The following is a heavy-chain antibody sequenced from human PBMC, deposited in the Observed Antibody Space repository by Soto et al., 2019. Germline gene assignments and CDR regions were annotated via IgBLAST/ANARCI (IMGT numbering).Heavy chain of an antibody. CDR2: ISGSGGST. CDR3: AKDGYPVGAFDI. V-gene: IGHV3-23*01. CDR1: GFTFSSYA. D-gene: IGHD5-18*01. Sequence: GGSLRLSCAASGFTFSSYAMSWVRQAPGKGLEWVSGISGSGGSTYYADSVKGRFTISRDNSKNTLYLQMNSLRAEDTAVYYCAKDGYPVGAFDIWGQGTMVTVSS. J-gene: IGHJ3*02.